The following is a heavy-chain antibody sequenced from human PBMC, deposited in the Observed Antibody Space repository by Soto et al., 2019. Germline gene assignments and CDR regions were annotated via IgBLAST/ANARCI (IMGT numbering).Heavy chain of an antibody. CDR1: EVTFASYD. Sequence: GGSLSLSCVASEVTFASYDMDWVRQAPGKGLEWVSYISSSGSTIYYADSVKGRFTISRDNAKNSLYLQMNSLRAEDTAVYYCARLTETEVVFDYWGQGTLVTVSS. V-gene: IGHV3-48*03. CDR3: ARLTETEVVFDY. D-gene: IGHD2-21*01. J-gene: IGHJ4*02. CDR2: ISSSGSTI.